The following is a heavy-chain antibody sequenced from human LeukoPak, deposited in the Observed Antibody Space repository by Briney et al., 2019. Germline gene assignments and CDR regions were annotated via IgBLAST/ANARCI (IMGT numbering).Heavy chain of an antibody. V-gene: IGHV5-51*01. Sequence: GESLKISCKGSGYSFSSYWIAWVCQMPGKGLEWMGIVHSGDFDTRYSPSFQGQVTISADKSISTAYLQWSSLKASDTAMYYCARPNGSYYDFWSGYVDTYDIWGQGTMVTVSS. CDR1: GYSFSSYW. J-gene: IGHJ3*02. CDR2: VHSGDFDT. CDR3: ARPNGSYYDFWSGYVDTYDI. D-gene: IGHD3-3*01.